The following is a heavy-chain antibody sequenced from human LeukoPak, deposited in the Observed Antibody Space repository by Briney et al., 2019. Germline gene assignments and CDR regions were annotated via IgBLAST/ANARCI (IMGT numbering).Heavy chain of an antibody. J-gene: IGHJ4*02. Sequence: PGGSLRLSCAASGFTFSSYAMHWVRQAPGKGLEWVAVISYDGSNKYYADSVKGRSTISRDNSKNTLYLQMNSLRAEDTAVYYCASSVVTAIDYWGQGTLVTVSS. CDR3: ASSVVTAIDY. V-gene: IGHV3-30-3*01. D-gene: IGHD2-21*02. CDR1: GFTFSSYA. CDR2: ISYDGSNK.